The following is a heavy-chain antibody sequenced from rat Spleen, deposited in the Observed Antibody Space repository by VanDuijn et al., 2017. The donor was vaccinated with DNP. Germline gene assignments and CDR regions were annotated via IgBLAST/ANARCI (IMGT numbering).Heavy chain of an antibody. J-gene: IGHJ4*01. CDR3: ATGPIYNSWDY. V-gene: IGHV5S10*01. CDR2: IIYDGSRT. CDR1: GFTFSDYN. Sequence: EVQLVESGGGLVQPGRSLKLSCAASGFTFSDYNMAWVRQAPKKGLEWVAVIIYDGSRTYYRNSVKGRFTLSRDNAKSTLYLQMDSLRSEDTATYYCATGPIYNSWDYWGQGTSVTVSS. D-gene: IGHD1-10*01.